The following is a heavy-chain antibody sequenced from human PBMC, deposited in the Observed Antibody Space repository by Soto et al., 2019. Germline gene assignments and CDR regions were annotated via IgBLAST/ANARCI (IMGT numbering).Heavy chain of an antibody. J-gene: IGHJ1*01. CDR1: GGSISSSSYY. CDR3: ARLSGGSEYFQH. V-gene: IGHV4-39*01. D-gene: IGHD3-16*01. Sequence: QLQLQESGPGLVKPSETLSLTCTVSGGSISSSSYYWGWIRQPPGKGLEWIGSIYYSGSTYYNPSLKSRVTIAVDTSSNQFSLKLSSVTAADTSVYYCARLSGGSEYFQHWGQGTLVTVSS. CDR2: IYYSGST.